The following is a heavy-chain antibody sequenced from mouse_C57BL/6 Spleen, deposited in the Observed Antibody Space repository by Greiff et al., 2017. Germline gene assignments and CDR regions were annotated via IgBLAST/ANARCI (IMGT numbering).Heavy chain of an antibody. D-gene: IGHD1-1*01. CDR3: ARLDYYGSSPAWFAY. CDR2: IYPGSGST. J-gene: IGHJ3*01. CDR1: GYTFTSYW. V-gene: IGHV1-55*01. Sequence: VQLQQPGAELVKPGASVKMSCKASGYTFTSYWITWVKQRPGQGLEWIGDIYPGSGSTNYNEKFKSKATLTVDTSSSTAYMQLSSLTSEDSAVYYCARLDYYGSSPAWFAYWGQGTLVTVSA.